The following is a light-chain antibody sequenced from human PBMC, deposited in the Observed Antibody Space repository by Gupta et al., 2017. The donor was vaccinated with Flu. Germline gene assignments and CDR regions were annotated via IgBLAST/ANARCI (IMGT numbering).Light chain of an antibody. J-gene: IGLJ1*01. CDR3: SSYTSSSTSKV. CDR1: SSDVGGYNY. Sequence: QSALTQPASVSGSPGQSITISCTGTSSDVGGYNYVSWYQQHPGKAPKLMLYEVSNRPSGVSNRFSGSKSGNTASLTISGRQAEDEADYYCSSYTSSSTSKVFGTGTKVTVL. V-gene: IGLV2-14*01. CDR2: EVS.